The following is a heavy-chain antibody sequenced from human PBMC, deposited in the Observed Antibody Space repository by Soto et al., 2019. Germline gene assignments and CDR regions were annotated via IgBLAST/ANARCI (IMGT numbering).Heavy chain of an antibody. J-gene: IGHJ5*02. Sequence: QVPLVQSGTEVKKPGSSVKVSCKASGGTFTSYAISWVRQAPGQGLEWMGGIIPISGTGYYAQKFQGRVTITVDESTSTAYMELSSLRSEDTAFYYCARVRAAAGTEWFDPWGQGTLVTVSS. CDR3: ARVRAAAGTEWFDP. CDR2: IIPISGTG. D-gene: IGHD6-13*01. CDR1: GGTFTSYA. V-gene: IGHV1-69*01.